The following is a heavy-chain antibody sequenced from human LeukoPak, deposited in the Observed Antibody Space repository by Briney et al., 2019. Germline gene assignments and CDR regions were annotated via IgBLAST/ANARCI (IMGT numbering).Heavy chain of an antibody. CDR2: ISAYNGNT. Sequence: ASVKVSCKASGYTFTSYGISWVRQAPGQGLEWMGRISAYNGNTNYAQKLQGRVTMTTDTSTSTAYMELRSLRSDDTAVYYCARVTRYLGRTGGRYFDYWGQGTLVTVSS. J-gene: IGHJ4*02. D-gene: IGHD3-16*01. CDR3: ARVTRYLGRTGGRYFDY. V-gene: IGHV1-18*04. CDR1: GYTFTSYG.